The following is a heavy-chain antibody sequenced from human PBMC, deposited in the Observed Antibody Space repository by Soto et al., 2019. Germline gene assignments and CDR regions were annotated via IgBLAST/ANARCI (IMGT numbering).Heavy chain of an antibody. D-gene: IGHD3-10*01. J-gene: IGHJ5*02. CDR2: IYYSGGT. CDR1: GGSISSSSYY. CDR3: ARGVTMVRGVIIPWFDP. Sequence: SETLSLTCTVSGGSISSSSYYWGWIRQPPGKGLECIGSIYYSGGTYYNPSLKSRVTISVDTSKNQFSLKLSSVTAADTAVYYCARGVTMVRGVIIPWFDPWGQGTLVTVS. V-gene: IGHV4-39*01.